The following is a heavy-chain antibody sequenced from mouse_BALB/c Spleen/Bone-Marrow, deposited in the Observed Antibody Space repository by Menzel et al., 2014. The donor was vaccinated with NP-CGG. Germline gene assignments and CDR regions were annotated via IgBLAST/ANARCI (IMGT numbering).Heavy chain of an antibody. CDR2: ISYSGST. V-gene: IGHV3-2*02. J-gene: IGHJ2*01. D-gene: IGHD2-4*01. Sequence: EVQLVESGPGLVKPSQSLSLICTVTGYSITSDYAWNWIRQFPGNKLEWMGYISYSGSTSYNPSLKSRISITRDTSKNQFFLQLNSVTTEDTATYYCARYDYDVGYFDYWGQGTTLSLSS. CDR1: GYSITSDYA. CDR3: ARYDYDVGYFDY.